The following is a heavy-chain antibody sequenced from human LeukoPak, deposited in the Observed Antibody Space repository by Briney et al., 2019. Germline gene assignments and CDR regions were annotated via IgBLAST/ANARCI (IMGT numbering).Heavy chain of an antibody. CDR3: AGGHYYYDSSGSYYHNAFDI. J-gene: IGHJ3*02. CDR2: IYPGDSDT. D-gene: IGHD3-22*01. V-gene: IGHV5-51*01. Sequence: GESLKISCKGSGYSFTSYWIGWVRQMPGKGLEWMGIIYPGDSDTRYSPSFQGQVTISADKSISTAYLQWSSLKASDTAMYYCAGGHYYYDSSGSYYHNAFDIWGQGTMVTVSS. CDR1: GYSFTSYW.